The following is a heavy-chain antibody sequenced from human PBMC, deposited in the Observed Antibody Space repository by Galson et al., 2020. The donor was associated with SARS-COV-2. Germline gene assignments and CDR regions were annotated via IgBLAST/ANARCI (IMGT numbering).Heavy chain of an antibody. Sequence: SETLSLTCAVYGGSSSGYAWTWLRQSPEKGLEWIRQINDSGSAKYNPSLKSRVTMSVDTSKNQFSLRLTSVTAADTAVYYCARGAPGYWGQGTLVTVSS. CDR2: INDSGSA. J-gene: IGHJ4*02. CDR3: ARGAPGY. V-gene: IGHV4-34*01. CDR1: GGSSSGYA.